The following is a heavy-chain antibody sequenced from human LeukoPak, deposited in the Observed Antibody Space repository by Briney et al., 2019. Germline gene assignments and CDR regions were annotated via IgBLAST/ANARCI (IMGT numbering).Heavy chain of an antibody. J-gene: IGHJ4*02. Sequence: PGGSLRLSCAASGSTFSSYAMHWVRQAPGKGLEWVAVIWYDGSNKYYADSVKGRFTISRDNSKNTLYLQMNSLRAEDTAVYYCAREFTVTAFDYWGQGTLVTVSS. CDR1: GSTFSSYA. CDR3: AREFTVTAFDY. V-gene: IGHV3-33*08. D-gene: IGHD4-17*01. CDR2: IWYDGSNK.